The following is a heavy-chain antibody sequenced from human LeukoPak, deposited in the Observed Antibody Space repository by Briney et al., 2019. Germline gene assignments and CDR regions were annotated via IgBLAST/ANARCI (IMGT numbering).Heavy chain of an antibody. CDR2: ISYDRSNK. CDR3: AKDRIRLTTFGYYYYGMDV. Sequence: GGSLRLSCAASGFTFSSYGMHWVRQAPGKGLKWVAVISYDRSNKYYADSVKGRFTISRDNSENTLYLQMNSLRTEDAAVYFCAKDRIRLTTFGYYYYGMDVWGQGTTVTVSS. D-gene: IGHD3-16*01. CDR1: GFTFSSYG. J-gene: IGHJ6*02. V-gene: IGHV3-30*18.